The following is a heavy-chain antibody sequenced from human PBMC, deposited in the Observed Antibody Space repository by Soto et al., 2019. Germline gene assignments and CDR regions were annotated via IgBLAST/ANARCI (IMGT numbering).Heavy chain of an antibody. Sequence: EVQLVESGGGLVQPGGSLRLFCAASGFTFSSYWMHWVRQAPGKGLVWVSRINSDGSSTSYADSVKGRFTISRDNAKNTLYLQMNSLRAEDTAVYYCARAGVAARPNGWFDPWGQGTLVTVSS. CDR3: ARAGVAARPNGWFDP. V-gene: IGHV3-74*01. J-gene: IGHJ5*02. CDR1: GFTFSSYW. CDR2: INSDGSST. D-gene: IGHD6-6*01.